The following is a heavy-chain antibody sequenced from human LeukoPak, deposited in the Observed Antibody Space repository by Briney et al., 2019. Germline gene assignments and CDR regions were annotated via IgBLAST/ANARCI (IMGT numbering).Heavy chain of an antibody. V-gene: IGHV3-23*01. CDR1: GFTFSSYG. CDR3: AKGGRPRASLDYFDY. CDR2: ISGSGGST. J-gene: IGHJ4*02. Sequence: GGSLRLSCAASGFTFSSYGMSWVRQAPGKGLEWVSAISGSGGSTYYADSVKGRFTISRDNSKNTLYLQMNSLRAEDTAVYYCAKGGRPRASLDYFDYWGQGTLVTVSS.